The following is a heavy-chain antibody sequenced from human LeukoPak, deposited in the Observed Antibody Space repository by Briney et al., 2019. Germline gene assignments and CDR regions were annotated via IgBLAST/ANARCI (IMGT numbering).Heavy chain of an antibody. Sequence: GESLKISCKGSGYSFTSYWIGWVRQMPGKGLEWMGIIYPGDSDTRYSPSFQGQVTISADKSVSTAYLQWSSLKASDTPMYYCARHRSVVTAPSDYWGQGTLVTVSS. V-gene: IGHV5-51*01. J-gene: IGHJ4*02. CDR3: ARHRSVVTAPSDY. CDR1: GYSFTSYW. D-gene: IGHD2-21*02. CDR2: IYPGDSDT.